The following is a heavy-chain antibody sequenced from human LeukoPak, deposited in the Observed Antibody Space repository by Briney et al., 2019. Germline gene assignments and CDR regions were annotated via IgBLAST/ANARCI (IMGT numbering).Heavy chain of an antibody. CDR1: GFTFSSYA. D-gene: IGHD4-23*01. V-gene: IGHV3-23*01. J-gene: IGHJ4*02. CDR3: AKNIGGFDY. CDR2: INGSGGST. Sequence: PGGSLRLSCAASGFTFSSYAITWVRQAPGKGLEWVSDINGSGGSTYYADSVKGRFTISRDNSKNTLYLQMNSLRAEDTAVYYCAKNIGGFDYWGQGTLVTVSS.